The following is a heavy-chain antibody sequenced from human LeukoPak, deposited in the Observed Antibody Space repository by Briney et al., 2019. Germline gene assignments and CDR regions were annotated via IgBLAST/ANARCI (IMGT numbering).Heavy chain of an antibody. CDR1: GGTFSSYA. CDR2: IIPIFGTA. CDR3: ARDQESDGSDY. J-gene: IGHJ4*02. V-gene: IGHV1-69*05. D-gene: IGHD5-24*01. Sequence: SVKVSCKASGGTFSSYAISWVRQAPGQGLEWMGGIIPIFGTANYARKFQGRVTITTDESTSTAYMELSRLRSDDTAVYYCARDQESDGSDYWGQGTLVTVSS.